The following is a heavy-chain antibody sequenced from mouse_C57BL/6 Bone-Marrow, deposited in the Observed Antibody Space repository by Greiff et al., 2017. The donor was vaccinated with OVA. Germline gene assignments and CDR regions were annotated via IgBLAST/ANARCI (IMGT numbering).Heavy chain of an antibody. CDR1: GYTFTNYW. Sequence: VQLQQSGAELVRPGTSVKMSCKASGYTFTNYWIGWAKQRPGHGLEWIGDIYPGGGYTNYNEKFKGKATLTADKASSTAYMQFSSLTSEDSAFYYCARLGFYFDVWGTGTTVTVSS. CDR2: IYPGGGYT. D-gene: IGHD3-1*01. V-gene: IGHV1-63*01. J-gene: IGHJ1*03. CDR3: ARLGFYFDV.